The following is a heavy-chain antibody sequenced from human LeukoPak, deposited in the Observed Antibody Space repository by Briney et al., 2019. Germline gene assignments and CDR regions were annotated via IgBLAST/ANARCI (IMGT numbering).Heavy chain of an antibody. D-gene: IGHD2-15*01. CDR2: ISGSGGST. J-gene: IGHJ3*02. Sequence: GGSLRLSCAASGFTFSAYAMTWVRQAPGKGLEWVSAISGSGGSTYYADSVKGRFTISRDNSKNTLYLQMNSLRAEDTAVYYCAKDRVVRGAFDIWGQGTMVTVSS. V-gene: IGHV3-23*01. CDR1: GFTFSAYA. CDR3: AKDRVVRGAFDI.